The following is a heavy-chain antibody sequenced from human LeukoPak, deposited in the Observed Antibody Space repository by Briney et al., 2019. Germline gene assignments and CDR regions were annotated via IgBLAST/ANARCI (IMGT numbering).Heavy chain of an antibody. Sequence: SETLSLTCTVSGGSVSSGSYYWGWIRQPPGKGLEWIGSIYYSGSTYYNPSLKSRVTISVDTSKNQFSLKLSSVTAADTAVYYCARLPFYSSSSQYYFDYWGQGTLVTVSS. CDR1: GGSVSSGSYY. J-gene: IGHJ4*02. V-gene: IGHV4-39*01. D-gene: IGHD6-6*01. CDR2: IYYSGST. CDR3: ARLPFYSSSSQYYFDY.